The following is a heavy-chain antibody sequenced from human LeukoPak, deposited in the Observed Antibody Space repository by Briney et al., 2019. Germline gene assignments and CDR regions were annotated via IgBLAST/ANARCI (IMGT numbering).Heavy chain of an antibody. V-gene: IGHV4-39*07. Sequence: EASETLSLTCTVSGGSISSSSYYWGWIRQPPGKGLEWIGSIYYSGSTYYNPSLKSRVTISVDTSKNQFSLKLSSVTAADTAVYYCARGTSGFGGVNEWFDPWGQGTLVTVSS. D-gene: IGHD3-16*01. CDR3: ARGTSGFGGVNEWFDP. CDR1: GGSISSSSYY. J-gene: IGHJ5*02. CDR2: IYYSGST.